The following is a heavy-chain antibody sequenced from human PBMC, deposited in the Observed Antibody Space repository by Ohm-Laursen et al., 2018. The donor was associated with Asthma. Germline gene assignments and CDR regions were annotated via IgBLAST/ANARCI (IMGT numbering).Heavy chain of an antibody. CDR2: IIPIFGTA. CDR1: GYTFTGYY. V-gene: IGHV1-69*01. J-gene: IGHJ4*02. D-gene: IGHD6-6*01. CDR3: ARERDSSYIYDY. Sequence: SSVKVSCKASGYTFTGYYMHWVRQAPGQGLEWMGGIIPIFGTANYAQKFQGRVTITADESTSTAYMELSSLRSEDTAVYYCARERDSSYIYDYWGQGTLVTVSS.